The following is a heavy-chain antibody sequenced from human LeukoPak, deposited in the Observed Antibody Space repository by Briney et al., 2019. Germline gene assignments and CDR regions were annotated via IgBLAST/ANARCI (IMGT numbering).Heavy chain of an antibody. D-gene: IGHD3-10*01. V-gene: IGHV1-46*01. CDR3: ARVPKNHYGSGSYYNGRHGIHYDY. J-gene: IGHJ4*02. CDR1: GYTFTSYY. CDR2: INPSGGST. Sequence: ASVKVSCKASGYTFTSYYMHWVRQAPGQGPEWMGIINPSGGSTSYAQKFQGRVTITRDTSTSTVYMELSSLRSEDTDVYYCARVPKNHYGSGSYYNGRHGIHYDYWGQGTLVTVSS.